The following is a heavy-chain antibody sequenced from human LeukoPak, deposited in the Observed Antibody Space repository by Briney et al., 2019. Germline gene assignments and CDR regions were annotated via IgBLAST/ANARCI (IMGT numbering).Heavy chain of an antibody. V-gene: IGHV4-59*01. J-gene: IGHJ3*02. CDR2: IYYSGST. Sequence: GSXXSYYWSWIRQPPGKGLEWIGYIYYSGSTNYNPSLKRRVTISVDTSKNQFSLKLSSVTAADTAVYYCGXXRYXYDSSGTGLXIWGQGTXVTVSS. CDR3: GXXRYXYDSSGTGLXI. CDR1: GSXXSYY. D-gene: IGHD3-22*01.